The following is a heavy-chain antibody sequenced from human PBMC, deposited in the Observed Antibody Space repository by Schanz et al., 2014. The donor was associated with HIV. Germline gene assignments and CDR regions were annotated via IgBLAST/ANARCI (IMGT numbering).Heavy chain of an antibody. Sequence: EVQLVESGGGLVKPGRSLRLSCTASGFTFGDHPMSWFRQAPGKGLEWLANIKLDGSEKYYVDSVKGRFTISRDNTKNSLYLQMNSLRAEDTAVYYCAREREESIAYYYYGMDVWGQGTAVTVSS. CDR3: AREREESIAYYYYGMDV. J-gene: IGHJ6*02. CDR2: IKLDGSEK. CDR1: GFTFGDHP. D-gene: IGHD1-26*01. V-gene: IGHV3-7*01.